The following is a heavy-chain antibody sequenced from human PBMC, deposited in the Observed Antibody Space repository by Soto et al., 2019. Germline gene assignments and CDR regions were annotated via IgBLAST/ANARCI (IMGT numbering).Heavy chain of an antibody. J-gene: IGHJ4*01. V-gene: IGHV3-33*01. CDR1: GFTFSNYG. CDR3: AREFGAASSHNYFHS. D-gene: IGHD3-10*01. CDR2: IWYDGSNK. Sequence: GGSLRLSCAASGFTFSNYGMHWVRQAPGKGLEWVAVIWYDGSNKYYADSVKGRFTISRDNSKNTLYLQMKSLRAEDTAVYYCAREFGAASSHNYFHSRRHARPVTSPQ.